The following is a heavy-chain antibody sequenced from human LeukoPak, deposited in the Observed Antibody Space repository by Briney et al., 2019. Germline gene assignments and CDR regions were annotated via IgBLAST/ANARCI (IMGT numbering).Heavy chain of an antibody. CDR3: ARDPGIAVAGLL. J-gene: IGHJ4*02. V-gene: IGHV3-21*01. D-gene: IGHD6-19*01. CDR2: ISSSSSYI. Sequence: PGGSLRLSCAASGFTFSSYSMNWVRQAPGKGLEWVSSISSSSSYIYYADSVKGRFTISRDNAKNSLYLQMNSLRAEDTAVYYCARDPGIAVAGLLWGQGTLVTVSS. CDR1: GFTFSSYS.